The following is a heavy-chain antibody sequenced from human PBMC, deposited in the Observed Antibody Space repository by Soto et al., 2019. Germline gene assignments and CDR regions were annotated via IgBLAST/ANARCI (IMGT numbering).Heavy chain of an antibody. CDR2: IYPGDSDT. V-gene: IGHV5-51*01. CDR3: ARHLTQLLWFGESPTYYYYGMDV. Sequence: GESLKISCKGSGYGFTSYWIGWVRQMPGKGLEWMGIIYPGDSDTRYSPSFQGQVTISADKSISTAYLQWSSLKASDTAMYYCARHLTQLLWFGESPTYYYYGMDVWGQGTTVTVSS. D-gene: IGHD3-10*01. J-gene: IGHJ6*02. CDR1: GYGFTSYW.